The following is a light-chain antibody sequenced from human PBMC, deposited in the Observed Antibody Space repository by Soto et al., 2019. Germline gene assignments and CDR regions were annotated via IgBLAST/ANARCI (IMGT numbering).Light chain of an antibody. Sequence: DIQLTQSPSFLSASVGDRVTITCRASQGISSYLAWYQQKPGKAPKLLIYAASTLQSGVPSRFSGSGSGTEITLTISSLQPEDFATYYCQQLNSYPLRYTFGQGTKLEIK. J-gene: IGKJ2*01. CDR3: QQLNSYPLRYT. CDR1: QGISSY. CDR2: AAS. V-gene: IGKV1-9*01.